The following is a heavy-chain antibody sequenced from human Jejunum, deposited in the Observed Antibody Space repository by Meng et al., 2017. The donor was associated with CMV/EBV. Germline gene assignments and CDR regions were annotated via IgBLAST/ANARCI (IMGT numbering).Heavy chain of an antibody. Sequence: QVQLVQSGAEVKKPGASVKVSCKASGYTFTSYDISWVRQGTGQGLEWMGWMNPKRGTAGYAQKFQGRVTMTRNISKSTAYMDLSSLRSEDTAVYYCATGVADFEYWGQGTLVTVSS. V-gene: IGHV1-8*01. D-gene: IGHD6-19*01. CDR1: GYTFTSYD. J-gene: IGHJ4*02. CDR2: MNPKRGTA. CDR3: ATGVADFEY.